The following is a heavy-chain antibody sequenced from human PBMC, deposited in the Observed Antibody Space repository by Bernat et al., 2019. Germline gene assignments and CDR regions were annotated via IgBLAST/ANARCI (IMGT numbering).Heavy chain of an antibody. V-gene: IGHV3-7*01. CDR2: IKQDGREK. J-gene: IGHJ4*02. Sequence: EVQLVESGGGLVQPGGSLRLSCAASGFTFSSVWMSWVRQVPGKGLEWVANIKQDGREKFYVDSVKGRFTISRDNAKNSLYLQMNSLRAEDTAVYYCARVPGVERYFDSWGQGTLVTVSS. D-gene: IGHD1-1*01. CDR1: GFTFSSVW. CDR3: ARVPGVERYFDS.